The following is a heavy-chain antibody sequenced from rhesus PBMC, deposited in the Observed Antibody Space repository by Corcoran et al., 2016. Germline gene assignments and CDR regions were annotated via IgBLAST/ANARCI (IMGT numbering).Heavy chain of an antibody. D-gene: IGHD5-42*01. CDR3: TRGGYSGFDY. Sequence: QVQLVQSGAEIKQPGASVKLSCTASGYTFTSYYMHWVRQAPGQGLEWIGLISPYKGNKGYAQNFQGRVNITTDTSTSTGYMELSSLRSEDTAVYYCTRGGYSGFDYWGQGVLVTVSS. V-gene: IGHV1-180*01. CDR2: ISPYKGNK. CDR1: GYTFTSYY. J-gene: IGHJ4*01.